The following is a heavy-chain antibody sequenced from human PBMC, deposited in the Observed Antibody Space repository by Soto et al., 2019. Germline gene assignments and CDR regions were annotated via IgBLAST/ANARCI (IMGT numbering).Heavy chain of an antibody. V-gene: IGHV3-64D*06. Sequence: GGSLRLSCSASGFPFSSYAMHWVRPAPGKGLEYVSAISSNGGSTYYADSVKGRFTISRDNSKNTLYLQMSSLRAEDTAVYYCVKQDGYSYAFDIWGQGTMVTVSS. CDR2: ISSNGGST. J-gene: IGHJ3*02. D-gene: IGHD5-18*01. CDR1: GFPFSSYA. CDR3: VKQDGYSYAFDI.